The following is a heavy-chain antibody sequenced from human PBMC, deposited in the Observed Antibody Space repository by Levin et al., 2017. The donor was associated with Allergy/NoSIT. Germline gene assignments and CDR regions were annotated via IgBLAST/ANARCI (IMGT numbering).Heavy chain of an antibody. J-gene: IGHJ3*01. D-gene: IGHD1-14*01. CDR3: ARYESRKTDAFDV. V-gene: IGHV4-59*01. CDR1: GISISHYY. CDR2: VYYTGTT. Sequence: SETLSLTCTVSGISISHYYWTWVRQPPGKGLEWIAYVYYTGTTKYNPSLRSRVTMSADTSKNQFSLNLSSMTAADTAVYYCARYESRKTDAFDVWGQGTMVTVSS.